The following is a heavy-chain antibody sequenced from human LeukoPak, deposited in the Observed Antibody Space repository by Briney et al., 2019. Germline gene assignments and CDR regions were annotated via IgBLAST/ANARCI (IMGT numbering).Heavy chain of an antibody. CDR1: GFTFSSYW. Sequence: PGGSLRLSCAASGFTFSSYWMSWVRQAPGKGLEWVANIKQDGSEKYYVDSVKGRFTISRDNAKNSLYLQMNSLRAEDTAVYYCASLAGSGYGDYPYYYYYYMDVWGKGTTVTVSS. V-gene: IGHV3-7*01. CDR2: IKQDGSEK. J-gene: IGHJ6*03. CDR3: ASLAGSGYGDYPYYYYYYMDV. D-gene: IGHD4-17*01.